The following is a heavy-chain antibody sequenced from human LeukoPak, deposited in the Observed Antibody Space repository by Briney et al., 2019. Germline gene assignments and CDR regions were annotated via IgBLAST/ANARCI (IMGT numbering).Heavy chain of an antibody. CDR1: GYTFTGYY. V-gene: IGHV1-2*02. CDR3: ARFLKIVVVPAAAGY. J-gene: IGHJ4*02. D-gene: IGHD2-2*01. Sequence: AASVKVSCKASGYTFTGYYMHWVRQAPGQGLEWMGWFNPNSGGTNYAQKFQGRVTMTRDTSISTAYMELSRLRSDDTAVYYCARFLKIVVVPAAAGYWGQGTLVTVSS. CDR2: FNPNSGGT.